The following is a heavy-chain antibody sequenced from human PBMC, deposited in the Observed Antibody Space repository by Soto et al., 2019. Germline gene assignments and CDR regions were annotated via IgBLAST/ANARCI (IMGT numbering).Heavy chain of an antibody. CDR3: ARDPDYYGHYVHYYYYGMDV. J-gene: IGHJ6*02. D-gene: IGHD4-17*01. Sequence: GVPRRLSCAASGLTYSRYSRNWVRQGPEKGLEWVSYISSSSSTIYYADSVKGRFTISRDNAKNSLYLQMNSLRDEDTAVYYCARDPDYYGHYVHYYYYGMDVWGQGTAVTVSS. CDR2: ISSSSSTI. V-gene: IGHV3-48*02. CDR1: GLTYSRYS.